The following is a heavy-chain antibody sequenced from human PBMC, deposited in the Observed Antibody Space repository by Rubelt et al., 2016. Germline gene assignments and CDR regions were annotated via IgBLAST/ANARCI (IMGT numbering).Heavy chain of an antibody. Sequence: QVQLVQSGAEVKKPGSSVKVSCKASGGTFSSYAISWVRQAPGQGLEWMGGIIPIFGTANYAQKFQGRVTITADESTSAACMGLSSLRSEDAAVYYCARDFLEWSDAFDIWGQGTMVTVSS. J-gene: IGHJ3*02. D-gene: IGHD3-3*01. CDR3: ARDFLEWSDAFDI. V-gene: IGHV1-69*01. CDR1: GGTFSSYA. CDR2: IIPIFGTA.